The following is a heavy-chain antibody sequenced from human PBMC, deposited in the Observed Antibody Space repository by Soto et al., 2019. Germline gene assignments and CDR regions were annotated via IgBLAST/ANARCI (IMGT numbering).Heavy chain of an antibody. J-gene: IGHJ4*02. CDR3: ARLFQSSAYTYFYY. CDR1: GGSISSISYY. D-gene: IGHD3-10*01. CDR2: IYYSGST. Sequence: PSETLSLTCTVSGGSISSISYYWGWIRQPPGKGLEWIGSIYYSGSTYYNPSLKSRVTISVDTSKNQFSLKLSSVTAADTAVYYCARLFQSSAYTYFYYWGQGTLVTVSS. V-gene: IGHV4-39*01.